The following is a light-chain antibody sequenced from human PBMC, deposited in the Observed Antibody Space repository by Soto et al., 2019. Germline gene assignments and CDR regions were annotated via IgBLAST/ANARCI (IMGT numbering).Light chain of an antibody. J-gene: IGKJ1*01. Sequence: EIVMTQSPATLSVSPGERATLSCRATQSVSNNLAWYQKKPGQAPSLLIYGASTRATGIPARFSGSGSGTEFNLTISSLQSEDFAVYYCQQYNNWWTFGQGTRVEIK. V-gene: IGKV3-15*01. CDR2: GAS. CDR1: QSVSNN. CDR3: QQYNNWWT.